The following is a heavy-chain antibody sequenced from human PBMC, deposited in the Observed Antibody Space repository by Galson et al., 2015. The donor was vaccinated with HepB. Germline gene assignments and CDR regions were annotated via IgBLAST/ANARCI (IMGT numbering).Heavy chain of an antibody. D-gene: IGHD3-10*01. J-gene: IGHJ6*02. V-gene: IGHV3-23*01. CDR1: GFTFSSYV. CDR2: ISGSGGST. Sequence: SLRLSCAASGFTFSSYVMNWVRQAPGKGLEWVSAISGSGGSTYYVDSVKGRFTISRDNSKNTLYLQMNSLRAEDTAVYYCAKEGVRGVNYYYGMDVWGQGTTVTVSS. CDR3: AKEGVRGVNYYYGMDV.